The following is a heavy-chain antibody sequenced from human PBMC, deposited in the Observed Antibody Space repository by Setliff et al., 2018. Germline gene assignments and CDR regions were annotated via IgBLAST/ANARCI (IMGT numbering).Heavy chain of an antibody. J-gene: IGHJ6*03. D-gene: IGHD3-3*01. CDR1: GGSISSYY. V-gene: IGHV4-59*01. CDR3: ARLSGFQYIVD. CDR2: IYFSGST. Sequence: SETLSLTCTVSGGSISSYYWSWVRQPPGKGLEWIGYIYFSGSTDYNPSLKSRVTISVDTSKNQFSLNLSSVTAADTAVYYCARLSGFQYIVDWGKGTTGTVS.